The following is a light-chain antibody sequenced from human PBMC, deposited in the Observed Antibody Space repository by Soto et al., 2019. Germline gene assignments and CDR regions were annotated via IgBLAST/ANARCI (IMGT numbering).Light chain of an antibody. CDR2: GAS. CDR3: QQYGSSPLT. CDR1: QSVSSSY. J-gene: IGKJ4*01. V-gene: IGKV3-20*01. Sequence: EIVLTQSPGTLSLSPGERATLSCRASQSVSSSYLAWYQQKPGQAPRLLIYGASSSATGIPDRFSGSGSGTDFTLIISRLEPEDFAVYYCQQYGSSPLTFGGGTKVDIK.